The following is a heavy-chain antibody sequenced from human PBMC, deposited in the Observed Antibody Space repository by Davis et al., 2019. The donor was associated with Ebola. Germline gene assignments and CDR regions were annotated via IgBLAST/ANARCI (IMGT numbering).Heavy chain of an antibody. CDR3: ARGVGATGLLYYYGMDV. CDR2: ISYEGSKT. J-gene: IGHJ6*02. CDR1: SFMFDKYG. Sequence: GESLKISCAASSFMFDKYGMHWVRQAPGKGLEWVAVISYEGSKTSYLQSVEGRLTISRDNSKNTLYLQMESLRVDDTAVYYCARGVGATGLLYYYGMDVWGPGTTVTVSS. V-gene: IGHV3-33*05. D-gene: IGHD1-26*01.